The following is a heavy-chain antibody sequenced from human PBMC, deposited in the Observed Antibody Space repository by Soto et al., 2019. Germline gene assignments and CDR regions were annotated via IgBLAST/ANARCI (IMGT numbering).Heavy chain of an antibody. CDR3: TRHWLATREFDY. J-gene: IGHJ4*02. CDR1: GFTFSSYS. V-gene: IGHV3-21*01. D-gene: IGHD1-26*01. Sequence: GGSLRLSCAASGFTFSSYSKNWARQAPGKGLEWVSSISSSSGHIYYADSLKGRFTISRDNAKNSLYLQMNSLRAEDTAVYYCTRHWLATREFDYWGQGTLVTVSS. CDR2: ISSSSGHI.